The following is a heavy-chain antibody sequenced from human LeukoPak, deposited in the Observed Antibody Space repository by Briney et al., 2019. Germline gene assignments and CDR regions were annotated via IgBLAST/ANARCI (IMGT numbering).Heavy chain of an antibody. CDR3: ARDGYNSPLDY. V-gene: IGHV4-59*01. D-gene: IGHD5-12*01. J-gene: IGHJ4*02. CDR1: GGSISSNY. Sequence: SETLSLTCTLSGGSISSNYWSWIRQPPRKRLEWIGYIYYSGSTNYNPSLKSRLTISVDTSKNQFSLKLSSVTAADTAVYYCARDGYNSPLDYWGQGTLVTVSS. CDR2: IYYSGST.